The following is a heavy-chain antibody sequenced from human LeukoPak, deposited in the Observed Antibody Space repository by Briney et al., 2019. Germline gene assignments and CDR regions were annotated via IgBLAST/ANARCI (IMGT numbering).Heavy chain of an antibody. CDR3: ATGTITMVRGVGVYYYYYYMDV. CDR2: FDPEDGET. CDR1: GYTLTELS. J-gene: IGHJ6*03. V-gene: IGHV1-24*01. D-gene: IGHD3-10*01. Sequence: ASVKVSCKVSGYTLTELSMHWVRQAPGKGLEWMGGFDPEDGETIYAQKFQGRVTMTEDTSTDTAYMELSSLRSEDTAVYYCATGTITMVRGVGVYYYYYYMDVWGKGTTVTVSS.